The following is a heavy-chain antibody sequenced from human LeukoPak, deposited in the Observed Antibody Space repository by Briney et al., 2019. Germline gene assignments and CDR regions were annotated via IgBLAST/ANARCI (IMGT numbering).Heavy chain of an antibody. D-gene: IGHD2-15*01. J-gene: IGHJ4*02. Sequence: SETLSLTCTVSGDSISSSSWSWIRQPPGEGQEWIGYIYYSGSTYYNPPLKSRVTISVDTHKQQFSLKLSSVTAAATGVYYCATLALQRRTYKRGTYCSGGRWRPAFDYWGQGTLVTVSS. V-gene: IGHV4-59*12. CDR3: ATLALQRRTYKRGTYCSGGRWRPAFDY. CDR2: IYYSGST. CDR1: GDSISSSS.